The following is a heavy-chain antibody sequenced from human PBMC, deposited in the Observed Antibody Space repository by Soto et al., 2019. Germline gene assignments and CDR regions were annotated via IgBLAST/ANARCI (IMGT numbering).Heavy chain of an antibody. J-gene: IGHJ6*02. CDR2: IYSSGST. V-gene: IGHV4-39*01. CDR1: SGSIGGSNYF. CDR3: TRRRFGVRGVTTMDV. Sequence: SESLSLTCTVSSGSIGGSNYFWGWISQSPGTGLEWLGTIYSSGSTYYNPSLKSRITMSLDTSKNQFSLNLGSVTAADTAVYYCTRRRFGVRGVTTMDVWGPGTTVTVSS. D-gene: IGHD3-10*01.